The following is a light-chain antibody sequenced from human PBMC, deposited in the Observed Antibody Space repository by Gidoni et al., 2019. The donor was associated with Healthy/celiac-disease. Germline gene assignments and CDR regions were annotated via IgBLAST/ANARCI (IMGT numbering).Light chain of an antibody. CDR3: CSYAGSYTRV. CDR1: SSDVGGYNS. CDR2: DVS. V-gene: IGLV2-11*01. J-gene: IGLJ3*02. Sequence: QSALPQHRPVSGHLGQSVTTSCTGTSSDVGGYNSVSWYHQHPGKDPKLMIYDVSKRPSGVPDRFSGSKSGNTASLTISGLQAEDEADYYCCSYAGSYTRVFGGGTKLTVL.